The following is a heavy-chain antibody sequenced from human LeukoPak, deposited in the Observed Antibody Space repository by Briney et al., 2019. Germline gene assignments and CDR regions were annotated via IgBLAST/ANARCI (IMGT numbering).Heavy chain of an antibody. D-gene: IGHD6-19*01. V-gene: IGHV4-39*07. J-gene: IGHJ6*02. CDR3: ARDRIAVAGTGLGYYYYYGMDV. Sequence: SETLSLTCTVSGGSISSSSYYWGWIRQPPGKGLEWIGSIYYSGSTYYNPSLKSRVTISVDTSKNQFSLKLSSVTAADTAVYYCARDRIAVAGTGLGYYYYYGMDVWGQGTTVTVSS. CDR1: GGSISSSSYY. CDR2: IYYSGST.